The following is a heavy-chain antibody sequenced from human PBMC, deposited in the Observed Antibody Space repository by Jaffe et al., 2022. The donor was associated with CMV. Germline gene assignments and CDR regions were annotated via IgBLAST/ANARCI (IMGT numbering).Heavy chain of an antibody. V-gene: IGHV4-39*01. CDR1: GGSISSSSYY. CDR2: IYYSGST. CDR3: ARHFTPGKYCTNGVCPYYFDY. D-gene: IGHD2-8*01. J-gene: IGHJ4*02. Sequence: QLQLQESGPGLVKPSETLSLTCTVSGGSISSSSYYWGWIRQPPGKGLEWIGSIYYSGSTYYNPSLKSRVTISVDTSKNQFSLKLSSVTAADTAVYYCARHFTPGKYCTNGVCPYYFDYWGQGTLVTVSS.